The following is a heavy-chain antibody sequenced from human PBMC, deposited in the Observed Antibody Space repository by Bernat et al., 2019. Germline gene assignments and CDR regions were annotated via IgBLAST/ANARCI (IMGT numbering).Heavy chain of an antibody. D-gene: IGHD2-21*02. Sequence: QVQLVESGGGVVQPGRSLRLSCAASGFTFSSYAMHWVRQAPGKGLEWVAVISYDGSNKYYADSVKGRFTISRDNSKNTLYLQMNSLRAEDTAVDYCARDVRTIVVVTSTPGDWGQGTLVTVSS. CDR1: GFTFSSYA. V-gene: IGHV3-30-3*01. CDR3: ARDVRTIVVVTSTPGD. J-gene: IGHJ4*02. CDR2: ISYDGSNK.